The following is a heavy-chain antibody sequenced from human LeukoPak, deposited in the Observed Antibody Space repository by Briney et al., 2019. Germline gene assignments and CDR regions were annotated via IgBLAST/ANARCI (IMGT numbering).Heavy chain of an antibody. CDR1: GFTFSDYY. CDR2: INGSSSDT. V-gene: IGHV3-11*06. D-gene: IGHD4-17*01. CDR3: ARPLPYGGYDFDAFDI. Sequence: PGGSLRLSCAASGFTFSDYYMTWIRQAPGRGLEWISYINGSSSDTKYADSVKGRFTISRDNAKNSLYLQMNSLRAEDTAVYYCARPLPYGGYDFDAFDIWGQGTMVTVSS. J-gene: IGHJ3*02.